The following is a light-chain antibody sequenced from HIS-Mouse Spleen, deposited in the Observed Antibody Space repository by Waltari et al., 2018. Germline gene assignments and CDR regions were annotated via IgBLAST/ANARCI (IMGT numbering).Light chain of an antibody. V-gene: IGLV2-14*01. CDR2: EVS. J-gene: IGLJ2*01. CDR3: SSYTSSSVV. Sequence: QSALTQPASVSGSPGPSITISCPGTRSDVGGYNYVSWYQQHPGNAPKLMIYEVSNRPSGVSNRFSGSKSGNTASLTISGLQAEDEADYYCSSYTSSSVVFGGGTKLTVL. CDR1: RSDVGGYNY.